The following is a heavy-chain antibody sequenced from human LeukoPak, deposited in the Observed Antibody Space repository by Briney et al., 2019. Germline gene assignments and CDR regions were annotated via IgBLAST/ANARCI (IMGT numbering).Heavy chain of an antibody. J-gene: IGHJ4*02. CDR2: VTASGGNT. CDR1: GFTFSSHA. D-gene: IGHD6-19*01. Sequence: PGGSLRLSCAASGFTFSSHAMSWVRQAPGKGLEWVSTVTASGGNTYSADSVKGRFTISRDNSKSTVYLQMNSLRAEDTAIYYCAKDQPIRGWYVSFDYWGQGTLVTVSS. V-gene: IGHV3-23*01. CDR3: AKDQPIRGWYVSFDY.